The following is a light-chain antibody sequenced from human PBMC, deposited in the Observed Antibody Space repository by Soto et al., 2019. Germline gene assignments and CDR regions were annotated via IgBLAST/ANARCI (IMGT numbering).Light chain of an antibody. CDR2: AAS. Sequence: EIVLTQSPATLSLSPGERVTLSCRASQSVSSYLAWYQQKPGQAPRLLISAASNRATGIPARFSGSGSGTDFTLTISSLEADEYGVFYCRQRLDRSNRTFGQGTRLEIK. CDR1: QSVSSY. CDR3: RQRLDRSNRT. J-gene: IGKJ5*01. V-gene: IGKV3-11*01.